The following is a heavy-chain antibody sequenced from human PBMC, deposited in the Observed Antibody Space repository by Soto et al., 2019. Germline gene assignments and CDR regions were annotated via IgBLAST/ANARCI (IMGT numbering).Heavy chain of an antibody. CDR2: IYYSGST. J-gene: IGHJ6*02. D-gene: IGHD6-19*01. CDR1: GGSISTYY. V-gene: IGHV4-59*01. CDR3: ASDRSSGWDQGYGMDV. Sequence: ASETLSLTCTVSGGSISTYYWSWIRQPPGKGLEWIGYIYYSGSTSYNPSLKSRVTISVDTSKNQFSLKLRSVTAADTAVYYCASDRSSGWDQGYGMDVWGQGTMVTVSS.